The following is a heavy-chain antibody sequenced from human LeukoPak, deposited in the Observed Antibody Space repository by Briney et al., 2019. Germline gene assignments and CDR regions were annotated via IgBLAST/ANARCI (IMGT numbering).Heavy chain of an antibody. CDR1: GGSISSGSYY. Sequence: SETLSLTCTVAGGSISSGSYYWSCIRQPAGKGLEWFGRIYTSGSTNYNPSRKSRVTISVDTARIQFSLKLSSVTAADTAVYYCARDGSRGYCSSTSCYPLFDYWGQGTLVTVSS. CDR2: IYTSGST. D-gene: IGHD2-2*01. J-gene: IGHJ4*02. CDR3: ARDGSRGYCSSTSCYPLFDY. V-gene: IGHV4-61*02.